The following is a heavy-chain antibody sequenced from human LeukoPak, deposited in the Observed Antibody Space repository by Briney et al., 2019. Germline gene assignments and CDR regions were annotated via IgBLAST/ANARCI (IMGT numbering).Heavy chain of an antibody. CDR1: GYSFTSYW. CDR3: ARHGLKAMAAFSGVPYYYGMDV. D-gene: IGHD6-19*01. J-gene: IGHJ6*02. CDR2: IYPGDSDT. V-gene: IGHV5-51*01. Sequence: GESLKISCKGSGYSFTSYWIGWVRQMPGKGLEWMGIIYPGDSDTRYSPSFQGQVTISADKSISTAYLQWSSLKASDTAMYYCARHGLKAMAAFSGVPYYYGMDVWGQGTTVTVSS.